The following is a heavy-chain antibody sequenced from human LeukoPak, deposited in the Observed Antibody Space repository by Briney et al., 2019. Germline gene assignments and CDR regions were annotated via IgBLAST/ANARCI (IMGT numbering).Heavy chain of an antibody. CDR1: GFTFRSYP. V-gene: IGHV3-30*04. CDR2: ISEGGSQI. D-gene: IGHD6-13*01. J-gene: IGHJ2*01. CDR3: ARAPSTSWNNFDL. Sequence: GGSLRLSCAASGFTFRSYPMHWVRQAPGTGLQWVAIISEGGSQIYYADSVKGRFTISRDDSKNTLFLQMSSLRAEDTAMYYCARAPSTSWNNFDLWGRGTLVTVSS.